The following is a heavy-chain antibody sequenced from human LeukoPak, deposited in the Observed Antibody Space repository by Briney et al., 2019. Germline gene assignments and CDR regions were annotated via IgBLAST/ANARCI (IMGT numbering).Heavy chain of an antibody. CDR2: INHSGST. D-gene: IGHD3-10*01. CDR3: GAGYYYYGMDV. J-gene: IGHJ6*02. V-gene: IGHV4-34*01. CDR1: GGSFSGYY. Sequence: PSETLSLTCAVYGGSFSGYYWSWIRQPPGKGLEWIGEINHSGSTNYNPSLKSRVTISVDTSKNQFSLKLSSVTAADTAVYYCGAGYYYYGMDVWGQGTTVTVSS.